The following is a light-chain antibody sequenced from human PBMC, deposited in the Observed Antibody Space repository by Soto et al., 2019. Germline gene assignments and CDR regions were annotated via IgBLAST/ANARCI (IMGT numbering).Light chain of an antibody. J-gene: IGLJ2*01. CDR1: NVGDKS. V-gene: IGLV3-21*02. CDR3: QVWDSSADRVAV. Sequence: SYELTQPPSVSVAPGQPARITCGGDNVGDKSVHWYQQKPGQAPVMVVYDDYDRPSGIPERFSGSKSGNTATLTISGVEAGDEADYYCQVWDSSADRVAVFGGGTKLTVL. CDR2: DDY.